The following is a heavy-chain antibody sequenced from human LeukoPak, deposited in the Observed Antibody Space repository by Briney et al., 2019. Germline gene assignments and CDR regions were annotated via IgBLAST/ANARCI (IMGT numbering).Heavy chain of an antibody. CDR2: ISYDGGSL. D-gene: IGHD4-17*01. J-gene: IGHJ4*02. Sequence: GGSLRLSCTASGFTFNNYAMHWVRQAPGEGLEWVALISYDGGSLHYADSVKGRFTISRDNSKNTLFLQINSLTAEDTAVYYCARELYYGDYSLGYWGRGALVTVSS. CDR3: ARELYYGDYSLGY. CDR1: GFTFNNYA. V-gene: IGHV3-30*04.